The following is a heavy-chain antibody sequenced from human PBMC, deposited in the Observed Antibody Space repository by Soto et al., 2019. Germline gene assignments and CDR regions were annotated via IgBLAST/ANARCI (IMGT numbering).Heavy chain of an antibody. Sequence: SVKVSCKXSGGTFGNFLMNWVRQTPGLGLEWMGGIVPMLGTPTYAEKFKGRVRISAAGSTSTTYMEVTSLRSEDTATYYCARNGTYTSSLNHYSGMDVWGQGTTVTVS. CDR1: GGTFGNFL. D-gene: IGHD1-7*01. CDR3: ARNGTYTSSLNHYSGMDV. V-gene: IGHV1-69*13. CDR2: IVPMLGTP. J-gene: IGHJ6*02.